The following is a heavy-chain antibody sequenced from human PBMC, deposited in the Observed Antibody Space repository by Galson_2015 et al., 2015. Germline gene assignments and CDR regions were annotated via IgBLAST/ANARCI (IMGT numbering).Heavy chain of an antibody. V-gene: IGHV4-34*01. Sequence: SETLSLTCAVYGGSFSGYYWSWIRQPPGKGLEWIGEINHSGSTNYNPSLKSRVTISVDTSKNQFSLKLSSVTAADTAVYYCASLYVGFYWGQGTLVTVSS. CDR2: INHSGST. J-gene: IGHJ4*02. CDR1: GGSFSGYY. D-gene: IGHD2-8*01. CDR3: ASLYVGFY.